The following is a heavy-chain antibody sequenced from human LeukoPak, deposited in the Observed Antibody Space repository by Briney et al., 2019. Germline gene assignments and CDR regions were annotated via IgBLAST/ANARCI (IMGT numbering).Heavy chain of an antibody. CDR1: GGSISSYY. Sequence: PSETLSLTCTVAGGSISSYYWIWIRQPPGRGLEWSGYIYYSVGTNYNPSLKSRVTISVDTSKKQFALNHSSVTAADTGVYYCARSVQGYCSGGSCYSYYYYMAVWGKGNPITVSS. V-gene: IGHV4-59*01. J-gene: IGHJ6*03. D-gene: IGHD2-15*01. CDR2: IYYSVGT. CDR3: ARSVQGYCSGGSCYSYYYYMAV.